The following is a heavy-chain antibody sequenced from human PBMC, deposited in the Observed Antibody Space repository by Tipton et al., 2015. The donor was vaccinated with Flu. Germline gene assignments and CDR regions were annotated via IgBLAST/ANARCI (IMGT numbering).Heavy chain of an antibody. CDR1: GYKFTTKW. CDR3: TSEGSL. CDR2: IYPGDSDT. J-gene: IGHJ4*02. Sequence: QLVQSGAEVKKPGESLKISCKGSGYKFTTKWIGWVRQMPGKGLDWVGLIYPGDSDTVYSPSFQGKVTISVDESINTAYLQWGSLKASGTAMYYCTSEGSLWGQGTLVTVSS. V-gene: IGHV5-51*01.